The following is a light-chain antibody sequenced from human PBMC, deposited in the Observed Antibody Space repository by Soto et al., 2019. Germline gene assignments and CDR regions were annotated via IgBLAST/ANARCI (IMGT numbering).Light chain of an antibody. J-gene: IGLJ2*01. CDR2: GNI. CDR3: QSYYISLSVV. CDR1: SSNIGAGYD. V-gene: IGLV1-40*01. Sequence: QSVLTQPPSVSGAPGQRVTISCTGSSSNIGAGYDVHWYHQLPGTAPKLLIYGNINRPSGVPDRFSGSKSGTSASLAITGLQAEDEAAYYFQSYYISLSVVFGGGTKLTVL.